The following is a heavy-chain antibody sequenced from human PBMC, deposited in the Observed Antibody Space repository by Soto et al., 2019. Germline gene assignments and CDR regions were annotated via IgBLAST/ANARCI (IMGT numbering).Heavy chain of an antibody. D-gene: IGHD3-3*01. CDR3: TTAGEVYDFWSGYYSRGSFDY. CDR1: GFTFSNAW. Sequence: GGSLRLSCAASGFTFSNAWMSWVRQAPGKGLEWVGRIKSKTDGGTTDYAAPVKGRFTISRDDSKNTLYLQMNSLKTEDTAVYYCTTAGEVYDFWSGYYSRGSFDYWGQGTLDTVSS. CDR2: IKSKTDGGTT. V-gene: IGHV3-15*01. J-gene: IGHJ4*02.